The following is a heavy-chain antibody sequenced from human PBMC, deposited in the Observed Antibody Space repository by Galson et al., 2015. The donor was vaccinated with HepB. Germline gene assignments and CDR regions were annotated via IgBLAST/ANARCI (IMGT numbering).Heavy chain of an antibody. D-gene: IGHD6-19*01. V-gene: IGHV3-23*01. J-gene: IGHJ4*02. CDR1: GFTFSTYA. CDR2: ISASGGST. CDR3: AKDTAVTGMNYYFDY. Sequence: SLRLSCAASGFTFSTYAMSWVRQAPGKGLEWVSSISASGGSTYYADSVKGRFTISRDNSKNTLYLQMNSLRAEDTAVYFCAKDTAVTGMNYYFDYWGQGTQVTVSS.